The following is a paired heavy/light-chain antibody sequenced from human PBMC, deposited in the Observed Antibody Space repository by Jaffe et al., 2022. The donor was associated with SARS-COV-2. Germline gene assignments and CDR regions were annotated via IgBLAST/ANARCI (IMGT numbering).Light chain of an antibody. Sequence: EIVMTQSPATLSVSPGERATLSCRASQSISSSLAWYQQKPGQAPRLLIYGASTRATGIPARFSGSGSGTEFTLTISSLQSEDFAVYFCQQYNDWPPGITFGPGTKVDFK. CDR2: GAS. V-gene: IGKV3-15*01. J-gene: IGKJ3*01. CDR1: QSISSS. CDR3: QQYNDWPPGIT.
Heavy chain of an antibody. D-gene: IGHD2-8*02. CDR1: GGSISSTSYYWGSTRQPPYY. CDR3: ARHVEMAIGTDSTYWYFDL. V-gene: IGHV4-39*01. CDR2: VFYTGST. Sequence: QVHLQESGPGLVKPSETLSLTCTVSGGSISSTSYYWGSTRQPPYYWGWIRQPPGKGLEWIGSVFYTGSTYYNPSLKSRLTISVDTSKNQFSLRLSSVTAADTAVFYCARHVEMAIGTDSTYWYFDLWGRGTLVTVSS. J-gene: IGHJ2*01.